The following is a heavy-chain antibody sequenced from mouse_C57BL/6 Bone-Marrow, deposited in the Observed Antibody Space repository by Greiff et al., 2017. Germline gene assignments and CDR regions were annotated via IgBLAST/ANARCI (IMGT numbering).Heavy chain of an antibody. CDR1: GYTFPDYY. Sequence: VHLVESGPELVKPGASVKISCKASGYTFPDYYINWVKQRPGQGLEWIGWIFPGSGSTYYNEKFKGKATLTVDKSSSTAYMLLSSLTSEDSAVYFCARRGYYGSSQFAYWGQGTLVTVSA. CDR3: ARRGYYGSSQFAY. CDR2: IFPGSGST. V-gene: IGHV1-75*01. J-gene: IGHJ3*01. D-gene: IGHD1-1*01.